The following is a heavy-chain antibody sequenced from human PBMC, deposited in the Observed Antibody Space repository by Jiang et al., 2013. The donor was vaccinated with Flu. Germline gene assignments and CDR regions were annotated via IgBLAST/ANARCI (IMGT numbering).Heavy chain of an antibody. Sequence: LGRTYYRSKWYNDYAVSVKSRITINPDTSKNQFSLQLNSVTPEDTAVYYCALSGGRYYYYGMDVWGQGTTVTVSS. V-gene: IGHV6-1*01. CDR2: TYYRSKWYN. J-gene: IGHJ6*02. CDR3: ALSGGRYYYYGMDV. D-gene: IGHD6-19*01.